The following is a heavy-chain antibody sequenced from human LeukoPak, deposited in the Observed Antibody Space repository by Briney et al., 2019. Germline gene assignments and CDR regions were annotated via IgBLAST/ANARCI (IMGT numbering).Heavy chain of an antibody. CDR3: ARDEGRGYSGYDFGY. D-gene: IGHD5-12*01. J-gene: IGHJ4*02. CDR2: IYTSGST. CDR1: GGSISSGSYY. V-gene: IGHV4-61*02. Sequence: SETLSLTCTVSGGSISSGSYYRSWIRQPAGKGLEWIGRIYTSGSTNYNPSLKSRVTISVDTSKNQFSLKLSSVTAADTAVYYCARDEGRGYSGYDFGYWGQGTLVTVSS.